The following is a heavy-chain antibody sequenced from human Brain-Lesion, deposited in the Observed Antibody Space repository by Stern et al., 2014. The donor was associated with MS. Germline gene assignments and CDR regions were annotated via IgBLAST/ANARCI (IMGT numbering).Heavy chain of an antibody. Sequence: VQLVESGPGLVKPSETLSLTCTVSGGSISSNYWAWIRQPPGKGLEWIGNIYYSGFTYYNPSLKSRVTISVDMSKNQFSLKLSSVTAADPAIYYCARHDSVPRPSQLYSARDRGPGYFDYWGQGTLVTVSS. CDR2: IYYSGFT. CDR3: ARHDSVPRPSQLYSARDRGPGYFDY. CDR1: GGSISSNY. J-gene: IGHJ4*02. D-gene: IGHD1-26*01. V-gene: IGHV4-39*01.